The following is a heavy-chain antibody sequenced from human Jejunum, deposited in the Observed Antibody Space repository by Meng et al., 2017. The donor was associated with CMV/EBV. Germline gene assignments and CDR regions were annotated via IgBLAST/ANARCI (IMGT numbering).Heavy chain of an antibody. CDR1: GYTFTSYD. Sequence: QGQLGQSGGEVKKPGAPVKVSCKASGYTFTSYDINWVRQGTGQGLEWMGWMNPNRGTTGYAQKFQGRVTMTRNISKSTAYMDLSSLRSEDTAVYYCATGVADFEYWGQGTLVTVSS. J-gene: IGHJ4*02. D-gene: IGHD6-19*01. CDR3: ATGVADFEY. CDR2: MNPNRGTT. V-gene: IGHV1-8*01.